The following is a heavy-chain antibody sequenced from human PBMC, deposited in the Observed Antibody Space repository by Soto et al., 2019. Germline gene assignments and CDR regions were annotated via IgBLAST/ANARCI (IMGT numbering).Heavy chain of an antibody. CDR1: GDSVSSNSAG. CDR3: ARDSSSWEYYYYGMDV. V-gene: IGHV6-1*01. CDR2: TYYRSKWYN. D-gene: IGHD6-13*01. Sequence: HSQTLSLTCAISGDSVSSNSAGWNWIRQSPSRGLEWLGRTYYRSKWYNDYAVSVKSRITINPDTSKNQFSLQLNSVTPEDTAVYYCARDSSSWEYYYYGMDVWGQGTTVTVSS. J-gene: IGHJ6*02.